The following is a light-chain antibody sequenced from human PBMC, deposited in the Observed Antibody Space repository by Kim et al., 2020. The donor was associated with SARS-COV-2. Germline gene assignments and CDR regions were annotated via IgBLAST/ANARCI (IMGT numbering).Light chain of an antibody. Sequence: DIQMTQSPSSLSASVGDRVTITCQASQDITNYLNWYQQKPGKAPKLLVYDASTLKTGVPSRFSGSGSGTDFTFSISGLQPEDIATYYCQHYENLPFTFGGGTKLEIK. CDR1: QDITNY. V-gene: IGKV1-33*01. CDR3: QHYENLPFT. CDR2: DAS. J-gene: IGKJ4*01.